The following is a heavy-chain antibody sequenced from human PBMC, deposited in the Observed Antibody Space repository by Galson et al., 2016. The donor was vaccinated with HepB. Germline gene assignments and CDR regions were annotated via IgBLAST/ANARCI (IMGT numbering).Heavy chain of an antibody. V-gene: IGHV4-31*03. J-gene: IGHJ4*02. CDR1: VGSIISGGSY. CDR3: ARAVGRDYFDS. CDR2: INYSGST. Sequence: TLSLTCTVSVGSIISGGSYWSWIRQHPGKGLEWIGYINYSGSTYYNPSLKSRVSLSVDTSKNQFSLKLTSVTAADTAVYYCARAVGRDYFDSWGQGTLVTVSS. D-gene: IGHD4-23*01.